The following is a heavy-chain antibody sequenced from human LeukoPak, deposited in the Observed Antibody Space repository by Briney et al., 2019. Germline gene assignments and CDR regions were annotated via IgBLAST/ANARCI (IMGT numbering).Heavy chain of an antibody. CDR3: ASITMVRGVITPSDY. J-gene: IGHJ4*02. CDR1: GYTFSGYY. V-gene: IGHV1-2*02. D-gene: IGHD3-10*01. CDR2: INPNSGGT. Sequence: GASVKVSCKASGYTFSGYYMHWVRQAPGQGLEWMGWINPNSGGTNYAQKFQGRVTMTRDTSISTAYMELSRLRSDDTAVYYCASITMVRGVITPSDYWGQGTLVTVSS.